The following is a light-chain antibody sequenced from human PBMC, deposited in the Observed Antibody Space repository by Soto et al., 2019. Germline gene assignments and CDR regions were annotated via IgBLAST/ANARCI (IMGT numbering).Light chain of an antibody. CDR1: SSDVGAYNY. Sequence: QSALTQPPSASGSPGQSVTISCTGTSSDVGAYNYVSWYQQYPGKAPKLMIYEVSNRPSGAPDRFSGSKSGKTASLTVSGLQPEDEADYYCTSYAGSDIWVFGGGTKLTVL. J-gene: IGLJ3*02. CDR2: EVS. CDR3: TSYAGSDIWV. V-gene: IGLV2-8*01.